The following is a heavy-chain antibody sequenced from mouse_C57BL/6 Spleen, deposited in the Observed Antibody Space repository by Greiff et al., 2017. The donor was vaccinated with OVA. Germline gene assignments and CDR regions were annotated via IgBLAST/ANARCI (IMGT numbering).Heavy chain of an antibody. CDR1: GYAFSSSW. CDR3: ARVGTWYFDV. J-gene: IGHJ1*03. V-gene: IGHV1-82*01. D-gene: IGHD3-3*01. CDR2: IYPGDGDT. Sequence: QVQLQQSGPELVKPGASVKISCKASGYAFSSSWMNWVKQRPGKGLEWIGRIYPGDGDTNYNGKFKGKATLTADKSSSTAYMQLSSLTSEDSAVYFCARVGTWYFDVWGTGTTVTVSS.